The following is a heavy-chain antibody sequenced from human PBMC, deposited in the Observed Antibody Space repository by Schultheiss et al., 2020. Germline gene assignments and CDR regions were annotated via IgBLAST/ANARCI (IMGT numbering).Heavy chain of an antibody. CDR2: MNPNSGNT. V-gene: IGHV1-8*01. D-gene: IGHD5-12*01. J-gene: IGHJ5*02. CDR1: GYTFTSYD. CDR3: ARADVDIVATIINWFDP. Sequence: ASVKVSCKASGYTFTSYDINWVRQATGQGLEWMGWMNPNSGNTGYAQKFQGRVTMTRDTSISTAYMELSRLRSDDTAVYYCARADVDIVATIINWFDPWGQGTLVNVSS.